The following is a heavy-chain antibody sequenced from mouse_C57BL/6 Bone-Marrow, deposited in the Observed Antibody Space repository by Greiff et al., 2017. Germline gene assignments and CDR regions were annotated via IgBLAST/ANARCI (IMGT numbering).Heavy chain of an antibody. Sequence: QVQLKQSGAELARPGASVKLSCKASGYTFTSYGISWVKQRTGQGLEWIGEIYPRSGYTYYNEKFKGKATLTADKSSSTAYMELRSLTSEDSAVYFCARGGSPFAYWGQGTLVTVSA. CDR3: ARGGSPFAY. V-gene: IGHV1-81*01. CDR1: GYTFTSYG. CDR2: IYPRSGYT. J-gene: IGHJ3*01.